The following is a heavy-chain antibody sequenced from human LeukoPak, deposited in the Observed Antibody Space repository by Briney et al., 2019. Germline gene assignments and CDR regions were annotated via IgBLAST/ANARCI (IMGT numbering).Heavy chain of an antibody. V-gene: IGHV4-59*01. CDR2: IYYSGST. D-gene: IGHD5-12*01. CDR1: GGSISSYY. J-gene: IGHJ4*02. CDR3: AREDIVATLFDY. Sequence: PSETLSLTCTVSGGSISSYYWSWMRQPPGKGLEWIGYIYYSGSTNYNPSLKSRVTISVDTSKNQFSLKLSSLTAADTAVYYCAREDIVATLFDYWGQGTLVTVSS.